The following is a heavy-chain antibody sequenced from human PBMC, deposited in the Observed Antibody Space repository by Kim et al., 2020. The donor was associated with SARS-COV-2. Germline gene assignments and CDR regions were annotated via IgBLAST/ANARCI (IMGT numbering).Heavy chain of an antibody. J-gene: IGHJ6*04. Sequence: GGSLRLSCATSGFTFSSYAMTWVRQSPGKGLEWVSSISDSAARTYYADSVKGRFTISRDNSRDTLYLQMDSLRVEDTALYYCAKGRDNTKYGMDVWGKGTTVTVSS. CDR3: AKGRDNTKYGMDV. CDR1: GFTFSSYA. CDR2: ISDSAART. D-gene: IGHD1-1*01. V-gene: IGHV3-23*01.